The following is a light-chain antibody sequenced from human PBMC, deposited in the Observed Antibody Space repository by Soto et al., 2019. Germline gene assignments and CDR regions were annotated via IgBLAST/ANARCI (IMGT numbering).Light chain of an antibody. J-gene: IGLJ3*02. CDR3: CSYAGSSTLV. Sequence: QSVLTQPASVSGSPGQSITISCTGTISDVGSYNLVSWYQQHPGKAPKLMIYEGSKRPSGVSNRFSGSKSGNTASLTISGLQAEDEADYYCCSYAGSSTLVFGGGTKLTVL. CDR2: EGS. CDR1: ISDVGSYNL. V-gene: IGLV2-23*01.